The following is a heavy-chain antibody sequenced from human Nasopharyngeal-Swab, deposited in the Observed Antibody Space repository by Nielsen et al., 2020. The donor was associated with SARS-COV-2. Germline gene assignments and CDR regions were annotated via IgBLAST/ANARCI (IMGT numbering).Heavy chain of an antibody. CDR2: INTNTGNP. CDR1: GYTFTSYA. J-gene: IGHJ4*02. Sequence: ASVKVSCKASGYTFTSYAMNWVRQAPGQGLEWMGWINTNTGNPTYAQGFTGRFVFSLDTSVSTAYLQISSLKAEDTAVYYCPRDQLTGYSSGWFTFDYSGQGTLVTVAS. CDR3: PRDQLTGYSSGWFTFDY. D-gene: IGHD6-19*01. V-gene: IGHV7-4-1*02.